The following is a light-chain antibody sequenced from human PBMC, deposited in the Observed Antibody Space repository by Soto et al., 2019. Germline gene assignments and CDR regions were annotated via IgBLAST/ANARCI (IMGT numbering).Light chain of an antibody. CDR3: RQHNNYPPIT. J-gene: IGKJ5*01. Sequence: DIQMTQSPSSLSASVGDRVTITCRASQGIRNDLAWYQQKPGKAPKRLIYDATSLQSGVPSRFSGSGSGTEFTLTIISLQPEDFATYYCRQHNNYPPITFGQGTKLEIK. CDR1: QGIRND. V-gene: IGKV1-17*01. CDR2: DAT.